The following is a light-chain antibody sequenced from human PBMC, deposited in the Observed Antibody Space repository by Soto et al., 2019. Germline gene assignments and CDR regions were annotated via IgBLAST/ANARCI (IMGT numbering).Light chain of an antibody. CDR2: GAS. Sequence: EIVMTQSPATLSVSPGERATLSCRASQSVSSSLAWYQQKPGQAPRLLIYGASTRATGIPARFSGSGSGTEFTLTISSLQSEDFAVYYCQQYNNWPPVTFGPGTKVDIK. CDR1: QSVSSS. V-gene: IGKV3-15*01. J-gene: IGKJ3*01. CDR3: QQYNNWPPVT.